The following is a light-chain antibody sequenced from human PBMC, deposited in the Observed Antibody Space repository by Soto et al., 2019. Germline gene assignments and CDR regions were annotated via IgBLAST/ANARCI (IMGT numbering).Light chain of an antibody. CDR1: QSISSW. CDR3: QQYHSYSRT. J-gene: IGKJ4*01. V-gene: IGKV1-5*03. Sequence: DIQMTQSPSTLSASVGDRVTITCRASQSISSWLAWYQQKPEKAPKLLIYKASSLEGGVPSRFSGSGSGTAFSLTISSLQPDEFATYYCQQYHSYSRTFGGGTKVDIK. CDR2: KAS.